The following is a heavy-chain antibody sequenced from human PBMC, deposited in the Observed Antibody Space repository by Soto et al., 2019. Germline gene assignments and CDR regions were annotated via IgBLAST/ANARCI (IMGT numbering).Heavy chain of an antibody. CDR2: INSDGSSI. CDR1: GFTFSSYW. CDR3: AKRPGNYHDSNGLFDY. V-gene: IGHV3-74*01. Sequence: PGGSLRLSCAASGFTFSSYWMHWVRQAPGKGLVWVSRINSDGSSISYADSVKGRFTISRDNAKNTLYLQMNSLRVEDTAVYYCAKRPGNYHDSNGLFDYGGQGTRVTVSS. D-gene: IGHD3-22*01. J-gene: IGHJ4*02.